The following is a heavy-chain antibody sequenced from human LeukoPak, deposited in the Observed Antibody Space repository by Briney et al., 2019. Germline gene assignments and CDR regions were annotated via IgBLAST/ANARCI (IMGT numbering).Heavy chain of an antibody. J-gene: IGHJ4*02. V-gene: IGHV3-30-3*01. D-gene: IGHD3-10*01. Sequence: GGSLRLSCAASGFTFSSYAMHWVRQAPGKGLEWVAVISYDGSSKYYADSVKGRFTISRDNSKNTLYLQMNSLRAEDTAVYYCARDHYYGSVLDWWGQGTLVTVSS. CDR2: ISYDGSSK. CDR3: ARDHYYGSVLDW. CDR1: GFTFSSYA.